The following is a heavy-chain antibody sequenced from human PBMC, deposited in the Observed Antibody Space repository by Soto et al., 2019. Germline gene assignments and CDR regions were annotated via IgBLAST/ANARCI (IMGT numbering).Heavy chain of an antibody. J-gene: IGHJ4*02. D-gene: IGHD1-26*01. CDR3: SRTVSVGALAF. Sequence: EVRLVESGGGLVQPGGSLRLSCAASGVTVGNNSMSWVRQAPGKGLEWVSVTYTGGDTTYEDSVKGTVTMSRDKTKITVYFETAAHRAEDTSVYFCSRTVSVGALAFWGQGSLVTVSS. CDR2: TYTGGDT. V-gene: IGHV3-66*01. CDR1: GVTVGNNS.